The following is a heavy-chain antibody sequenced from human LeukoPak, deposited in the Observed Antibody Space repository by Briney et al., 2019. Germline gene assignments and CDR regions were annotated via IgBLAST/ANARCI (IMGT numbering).Heavy chain of an antibody. Sequence: ASVKVSCKASGYTFTSYDINWVRQATGQGLEWMGWMNPNSGNIGYAQKFQGRVTITRNTSISTAYMELSSLRSEDTAVYYCARALDIVVVPAAKGYFDLWGRGTLVTVSS. CDR1: GYTFTSYD. J-gene: IGHJ2*01. CDR3: ARALDIVVVPAAKGYFDL. V-gene: IGHV1-8*03. CDR2: MNPNSGNI. D-gene: IGHD2-2*01.